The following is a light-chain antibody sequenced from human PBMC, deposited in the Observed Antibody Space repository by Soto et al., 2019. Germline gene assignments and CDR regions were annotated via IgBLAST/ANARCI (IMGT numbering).Light chain of an antibody. J-gene: IGKJ1*01. V-gene: IGKV3-20*01. CDR2: GAS. CDR1: QSVSSSY. Sequence: EIVLTQSPGTLSLSPGERATLSCRASQSVSSSYLAWYQQKPGQAPRLLIYGASSRATGIPDRFSGRGSGKDFSLTISSLEPEDFAVYYCQQYVSPPRTFGKGTKWDIK. CDR3: QQYVSPPRT.